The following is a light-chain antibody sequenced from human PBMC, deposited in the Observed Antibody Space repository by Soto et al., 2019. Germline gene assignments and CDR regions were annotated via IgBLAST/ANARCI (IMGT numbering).Light chain of an antibody. CDR1: QFISTR. Sequence: DIQMTQSPSTLSASVGDRVTITCRANQFISTRVAWFQQKPGKAPRLLIHEASALQSGVPSRFRGSGSGTEFTLSISSLQRDDFATYYCQFYNSYSWTFGQGTKVEI. CDR3: QFYNSYSWT. V-gene: IGKV1-5*01. J-gene: IGKJ1*01. CDR2: EAS.